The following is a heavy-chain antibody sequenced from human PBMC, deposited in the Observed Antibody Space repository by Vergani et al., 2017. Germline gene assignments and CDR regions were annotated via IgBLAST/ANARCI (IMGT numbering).Heavy chain of an antibody. D-gene: IGHD2-21*02. Sequence: QVQLQESGPGLVKPSQTLSLTCTVSGGSISSGGYYWSWIRQPAGKGLEWIGRIYTSGSTNYNPSLKSRVTMSVDTSKNQFSLKLSSVTAADTAVYYCARAYCGGDCYSTGPRNWYFDLWGRGTLVTVSS. CDR1: GGSISSGGYY. CDR3: ARAYCGGDCYSTGPRNWYFDL. V-gene: IGHV4-61*02. J-gene: IGHJ2*01. CDR2: IYTSGST.